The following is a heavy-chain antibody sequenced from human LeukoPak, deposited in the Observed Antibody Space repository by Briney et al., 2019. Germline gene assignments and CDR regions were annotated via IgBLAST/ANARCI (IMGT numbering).Heavy chain of an antibody. CDR1: GDSVSTNIAA. J-gene: IGHJ4*02. CDR3: ARSVPTFDY. Sequence: SQTLSLTCAISGDSVSTNIAAWNWIRQSPSRGLEWLGRTYYKSKWYNDCAASVRSRMTINSDTSKNQFSLQLNSVTPEDTAVYYCARSVPTFDYWGQGTLVTVSS. V-gene: IGHV6-1*01. D-gene: IGHD2/OR15-2a*01. CDR2: TYYKSKWYN.